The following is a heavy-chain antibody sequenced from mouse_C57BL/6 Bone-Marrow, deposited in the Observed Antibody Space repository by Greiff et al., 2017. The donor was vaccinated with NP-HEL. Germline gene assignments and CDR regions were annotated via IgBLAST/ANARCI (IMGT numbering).Heavy chain of an antibody. V-gene: IGHV1-80*01. D-gene: IGHD2-4*01. Sequence: VKLMESGAELVKPGASVKISCKASGYAFSSYWMNWVKQRPGKGLEWIGQIYPGDGDTNYNGKFKGKATLTADKSSSTAYMQLSSLTSEDSAVYCCARWDDYGAWFAYWGQGTLVTVSA. CDR3: ARWDDYGAWFAY. J-gene: IGHJ3*01. CDR2: IYPGDGDT. CDR1: GYAFSSYW.